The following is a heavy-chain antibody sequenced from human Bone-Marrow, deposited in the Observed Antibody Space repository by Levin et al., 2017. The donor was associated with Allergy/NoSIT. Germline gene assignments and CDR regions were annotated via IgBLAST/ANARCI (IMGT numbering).Heavy chain of an antibody. V-gene: IGHV1-2*02. Sequence: ASVKVSCRASGYTFTAYFFHWIRQAPGQGLEWMGWINPKNGITNYAQNFQGRVSMTRDTSTNTVHMELTRLRSDDTAVYYCARESSAAIDLPYYYYGLDVWGQGTTVTVSS. CDR3: ARESSAAIDLPYYYYGLDV. J-gene: IGHJ6*02. CDR2: INPKNGIT. D-gene: IGHD3-9*01. CDR1: GYTFTAYF.